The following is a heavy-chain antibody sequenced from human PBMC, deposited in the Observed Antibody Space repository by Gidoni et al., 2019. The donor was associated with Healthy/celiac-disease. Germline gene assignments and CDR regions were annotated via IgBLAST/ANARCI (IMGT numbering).Heavy chain of an antibody. CDR3: ARIEYSSSYAFDI. CDR2: IYTSGST. J-gene: IGHJ3*02. V-gene: IGHV4-61*02. Sequence: GKGLEWIGRIYTSGSTNYNPSLKSRVPISVDTAKNQFSLKLSSVTAADTAVYYCARIEYSSSYAFDIWGQGTMVTVFS. D-gene: IGHD6-6*01.